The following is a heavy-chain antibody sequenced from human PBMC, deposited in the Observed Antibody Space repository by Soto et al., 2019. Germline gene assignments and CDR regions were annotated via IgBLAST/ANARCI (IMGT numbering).Heavy chain of an antibody. Sequence: PGGSLRLSCAASGFTFSSYGMHWVRQAPGKGLEWVAVIWYDGSNEYYADSVKGRFTISRDNSKNTLYLQMNSLRAEDTAVYYCARDEYGMDVWGQGTTVTVSS. V-gene: IGHV3-33*01. J-gene: IGHJ6*02. CDR3: ARDEYGMDV. CDR2: IWYDGSNE. CDR1: GFTFSSYG.